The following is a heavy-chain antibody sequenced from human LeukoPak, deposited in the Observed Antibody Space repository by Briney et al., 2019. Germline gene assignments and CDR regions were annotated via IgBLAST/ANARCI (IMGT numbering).Heavy chain of an antibody. CDR2: INAGNGDT. CDR3: ARDVGYSYGYFGY. J-gene: IGHJ4*02. CDR1: GYTFTDYT. V-gene: IGHV1-3*01. D-gene: IGHD5-18*01. Sequence: GASVKVSCKASGYTFTDYTIHWVRQAPGQRLEWMGWINAGNGDTKYSQNFQGRVAITRVTSASTAHMELSSLRSEDTAVYFCARDVGYSYGYFGYWGQGTLVTVSS.